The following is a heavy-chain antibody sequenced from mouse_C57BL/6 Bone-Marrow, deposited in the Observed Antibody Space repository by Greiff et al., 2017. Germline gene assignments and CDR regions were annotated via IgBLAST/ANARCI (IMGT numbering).Heavy chain of an antibody. V-gene: IGHV5-9*01. CDR1: GFTFSSYT. CDR3: ARGYYYGSSLYFDY. CDR2: ISGGGGNT. D-gene: IGHD1-1*01. J-gene: IGHJ2*01. Sequence: EVQGVESGGGLVKPGGSLKLSCAASGFTFSSYTMSWVRQTPEKRLEWVATISGGGGNTYYPDSVKGRFTISRDIAKNTLYLQLSSLRSEDTALYYCARGYYYGSSLYFDYWGQGTTLTVSS.